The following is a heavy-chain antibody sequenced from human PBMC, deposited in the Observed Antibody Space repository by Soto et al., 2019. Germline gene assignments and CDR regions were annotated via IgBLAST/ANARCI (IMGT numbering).Heavy chain of an antibody. CDR2: IKSKTDGGTT. CDR1: GFTFSNAW. Sequence: GGSLRLSCAASGFTFSNAWVSWVRQAPGKGLEWVGRIKSKTDGGTTDYAAPVKGRFTISRDDSKNTLYLQMNSLKTEDTAVYYCTTEPLGDYFDYWGQGTLVTVSS. V-gene: IGHV3-15*01. J-gene: IGHJ4*02. D-gene: IGHD3-16*01. CDR3: TTEPLGDYFDY.